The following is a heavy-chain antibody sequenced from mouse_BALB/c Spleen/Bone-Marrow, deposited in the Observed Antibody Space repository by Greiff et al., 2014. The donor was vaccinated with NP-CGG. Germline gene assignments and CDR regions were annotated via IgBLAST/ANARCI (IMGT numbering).Heavy chain of an antibody. D-gene: IGHD3-3*01. J-gene: IGHJ3*01. CDR2: ITTYSANA. CDR3: ARGGTGPFPH. V-gene: IGHV1-67*01. Sequence: QVQLQQSGPELARPGESVKISCKGSGYTFTDYAMHWVKQSHAKSLEWIGVITTYSANAKYNQKFKGKATMTVDKSSSTAYLELARLTSEDSDIYYCARGGTGPFPHWGQGTLVTVSA. CDR1: GYTFTDYA.